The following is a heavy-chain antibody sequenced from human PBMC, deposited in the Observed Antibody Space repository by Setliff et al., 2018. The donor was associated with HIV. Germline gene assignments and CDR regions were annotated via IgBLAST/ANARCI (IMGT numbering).Heavy chain of an antibody. CDR3: AKAVRGYGSTYYNYYYMDV. Sequence: SVKVSCQTSRRTFSEDAINWVRQAPGEGLEWVGGIIHILGTADYAEKFQGRVTITADEPRSTVYLEVSNLRSEDTAVYYCAKAVRGYGSTYYNYYYMDVWGKGTTVTVSS. J-gene: IGHJ6*03. CDR1: RRTFSEDA. V-gene: IGHV1-69*13. D-gene: IGHD3-10*01. CDR2: IIHILGTA.